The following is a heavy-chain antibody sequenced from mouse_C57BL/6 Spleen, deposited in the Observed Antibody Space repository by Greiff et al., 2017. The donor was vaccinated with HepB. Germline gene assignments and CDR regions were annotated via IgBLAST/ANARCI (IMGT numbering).Heavy chain of an antibody. Sequence: EVQLQESGGGLVKPGGSLKLSCAASGFTFSRYAMSWVRQTPEKRLEWVATISDGGSYTYYPDNVKGRFTISRDNAKNNLYLQMSHLKSEDTAMYYCAREGANWAFDYWGQGTTLTVSS. CDR3: AREGANWAFDY. CDR1: GFTFSRYA. V-gene: IGHV5-4*01. J-gene: IGHJ2*01. CDR2: ISDGGSYT. D-gene: IGHD4-1*01.